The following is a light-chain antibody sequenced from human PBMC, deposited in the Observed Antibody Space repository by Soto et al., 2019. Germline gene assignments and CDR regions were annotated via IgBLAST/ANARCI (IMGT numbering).Light chain of an antibody. CDR2: DNI. Sequence: QSVLTQPPSVSGAPGQRVTISCTGSNSNIGAGYDVHWYQQLPGTAPKLLIYDNINRPSGVPDRFSGSRSGTSASLAITGLQAEDEADYYCQSYDTSLSVVFGGGTKVTVL. V-gene: IGLV1-40*01. J-gene: IGLJ2*01. CDR1: NSNIGAGYD. CDR3: QSYDTSLSVV.